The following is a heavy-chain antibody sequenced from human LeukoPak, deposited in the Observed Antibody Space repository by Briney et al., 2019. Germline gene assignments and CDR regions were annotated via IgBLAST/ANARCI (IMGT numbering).Heavy chain of an antibody. Sequence: ASVKVSRKASGYTFTSYGFSWVRQAPGQGLEWMGWISAYNGNTNYAQKLQGRVTMTTDTSTSTAYMELRSLRSDDTAVYYCARSRLLYSSSSDFDYWGQGTLVTVSS. D-gene: IGHD6-6*01. CDR3: ARSRLLYSSSSDFDY. J-gene: IGHJ4*02. CDR1: GYTFTSYG. V-gene: IGHV1-18*01. CDR2: ISAYNGNT.